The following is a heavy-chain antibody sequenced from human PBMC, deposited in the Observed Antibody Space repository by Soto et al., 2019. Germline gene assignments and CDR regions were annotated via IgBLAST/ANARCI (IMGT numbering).Heavy chain of an antibody. CDR3: ARKSRLYDSSGYYYHPSAEYFQH. V-gene: IGHV3-30-3*01. J-gene: IGHJ1*01. Sequence: PGGSLRLSCAASGFTFSSYAMHWVRQAPGKGLEWVAVISYDGSNKYYADSVKGRFTISRDNSKNTLYLQMNSLRAEDTAVYYCARKSRLYDSSGYYYHPSAEYFQHWGQGTLVTVSS. CDR2: ISYDGSNK. D-gene: IGHD3-22*01. CDR1: GFTFSSYA.